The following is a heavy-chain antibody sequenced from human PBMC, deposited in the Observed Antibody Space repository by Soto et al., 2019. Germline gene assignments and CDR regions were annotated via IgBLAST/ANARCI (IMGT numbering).Heavy chain of an antibody. D-gene: IGHD3-22*01. J-gene: IGHJ4*02. CDR1: GFSFSSYG. CDR2: ISGSGDAK. V-gene: IGHV3-23*01. Sequence: EVHLLESGGGLVQPGESLRLSCVASGFSFSSYGMSWVRQAPGKGLEGASIISGSGDAKYYADSVKGRFTISRDNSKNTMYLQMDSLRAEDTAGYYCAKDFDSDETSHGPNDYWGQGTLVTVS. CDR3: AKDFDSDETSHGPNDY.